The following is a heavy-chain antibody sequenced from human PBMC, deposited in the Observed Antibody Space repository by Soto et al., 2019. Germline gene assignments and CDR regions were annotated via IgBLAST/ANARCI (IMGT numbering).Heavy chain of an antibody. Sequence: EMQLVESGGGLVQRGGSLRLSCAASGFTFSGYWMSWVRQAPGKGLEWVANIKQDGSEQFYVDSVKGRFTISRDNAKNSLYLQMNSLRAEDTAVYYCAREAVWGQGTTVTVSS. V-gene: IGHV3-7*05. J-gene: IGHJ6*02. CDR3: AREAV. CDR2: IKQDGSEQ. CDR1: GFTFSGYW.